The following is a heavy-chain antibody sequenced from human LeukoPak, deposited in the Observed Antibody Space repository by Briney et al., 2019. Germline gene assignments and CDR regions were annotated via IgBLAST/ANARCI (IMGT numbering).Heavy chain of an antibody. D-gene: IGHD3-22*01. Sequence: SETLSLTCTVSGGSISSGDYYWSWIRQPPGKGLEWIAYMYYGGSTYYNPSLKSRVTMSADTSKNQLSLKLSSVTAADTAVYYCARPYYYDSRIDPWGQGILVTVSS. CDR3: ARPYYYDSRIDP. CDR2: MYYGGST. CDR1: GGSISSGDYY. J-gene: IGHJ5*02. V-gene: IGHV4-30-4*01.